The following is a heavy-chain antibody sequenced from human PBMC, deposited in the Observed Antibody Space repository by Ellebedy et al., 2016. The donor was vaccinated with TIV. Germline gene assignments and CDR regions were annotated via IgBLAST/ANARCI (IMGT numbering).Heavy chain of an antibody. V-gene: IGHV3-66*01. D-gene: IGHD4-17*01. CDR3: ARRASYGDYAVQVNPWFDP. CDR1: GIIVSDYF. J-gene: IGHJ5*02. Sequence: GGSLRLSCEASGIIVSDYFMNWFRQAPGKGLEWVSVLYPDAKTNYTDSVNGRFIVSSDSSKNTLYLQMNSLTAEDTAVYYCARRASYGDYAVQVNPWFDPWGQGTLVTVSS. CDR2: LYPDAKT.